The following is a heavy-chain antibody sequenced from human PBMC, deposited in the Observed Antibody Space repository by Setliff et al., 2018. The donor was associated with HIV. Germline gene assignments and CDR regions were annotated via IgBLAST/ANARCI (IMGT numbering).Heavy chain of an antibody. D-gene: IGHD2-21*01. J-gene: IGHJ5*02. Sequence: ASVKVSCKASGYTFINYGINWLRQAPGQGLEWVGWINHYNGNTKYGQKFQGTVTMTRDTTTSTAYLELRRLRSDDTAVYFCARGGPARVALLYWFDPWGQGTRVTVSS. CDR3: ARGGPARVALLYWFDP. V-gene: IGHV1-18*01. CDR1: GYTFINYG. CDR2: INHYNGNT.